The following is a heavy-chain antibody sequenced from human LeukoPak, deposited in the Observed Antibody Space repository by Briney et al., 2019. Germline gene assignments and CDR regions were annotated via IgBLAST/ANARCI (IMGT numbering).Heavy chain of an antibody. CDR1: GYTFTSYD. J-gene: IGHJ5*02. CDR2: MNPNSGNT. V-gene: IGHV1-8*01. D-gene: IGHD5-12*01. CDR3: ARAPSGCDLGGWFDP. Sequence: EASVKVSCKASGYTFTSYDINWVRQATGQGLAWMGWMNPNSGNTGYAQKFQGRVTMTRNTSISTAYMELSSLRSEDTAVYYCARAPSGCDLGGWFDPWGQGTLVTVSS.